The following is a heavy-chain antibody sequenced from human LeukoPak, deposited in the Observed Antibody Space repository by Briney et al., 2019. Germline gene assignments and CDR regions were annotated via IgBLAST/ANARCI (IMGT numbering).Heavy chain of an antibody. CDR2: ISAYNGHT. CDR1: GYIFPSYG. J-gene: IGHJ4*02. CDR3: ARDGYGGNSAFDY. D-gene: IGHD5-12*01. Sequence: GGSVKVSCKASGYIFPSYGISWVRQAPGQGLEWMGWISAYNGHTISAHKLQGRVTMTTDTSASTAYMELRSLRSDDTAVYYCARDGYGGNSAFDYWGQGTLVTVSS. V-gene: IGHV1-18*01.